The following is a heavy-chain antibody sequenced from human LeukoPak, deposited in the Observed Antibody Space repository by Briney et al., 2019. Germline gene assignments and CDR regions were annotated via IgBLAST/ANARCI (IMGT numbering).Heavy chain of an antibody. CDR1: GGSITSYY. D-gene: IGHD3-16*01. J-gene: IGHJ4*02. CDR2: IYYSGST. V-gene: IGHV4-59*01. CDR3: ARRGGISDPMYFDY. Sequence: PSETLSLTCTVSGGSITSYYWSWIRQPPGKGLEWIGYIYYSGSTNYNPSLKSRVTISVDTSKNQFSLKLNSVTAADTAVYYCARRGGISDPMYFDYWGQGTLVTVSS.